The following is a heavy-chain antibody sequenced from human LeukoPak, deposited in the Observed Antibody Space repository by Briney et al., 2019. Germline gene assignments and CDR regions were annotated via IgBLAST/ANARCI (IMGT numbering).Heavy chain of an antibody. D-gene: IGHD3-10*01. J-gene: IGHJ4*02. CDR1: GYTFTSYD. Sequence: GASVKVSCKASGYTFTSYDINWVRQATGQGLEWMGWMNPNSGNTGYAQKFQGRVTMTTDTSTTTAYMELRSLRSDDTAVYYCARLLLGSESRGFEYWGQGTLVTVSS. CDR3: ARLLLGSESRGFEY. CDR2: MNPNSGNT. V-gene: IGHV1-8*01.